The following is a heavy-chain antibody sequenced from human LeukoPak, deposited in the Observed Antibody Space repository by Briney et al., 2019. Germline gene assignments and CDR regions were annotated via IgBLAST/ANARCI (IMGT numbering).Heavy chain of an antibody. CDR1: GFTFSSYS. Sequence: PGGSLRLSCGASGFTFSSYSMNWVRQAPGKGPEWVSSISSSSSYIYYADSVKGRFTISRDNAKNSLYLQMNSLRAEDTAVYYCARGPGGSGSYVDYWGQGTLVTVSS. CDR2: ISSSSSYI. D-gene: IGHD3-10*01. V-gene: IGHV3-21*01. CDR3: ARGPGGSGSYVDY. J-gene: IGHJ4*02.